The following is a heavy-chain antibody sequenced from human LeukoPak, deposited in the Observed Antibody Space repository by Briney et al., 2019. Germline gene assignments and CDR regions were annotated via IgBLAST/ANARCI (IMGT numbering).Heavy chain of an antibody. CDR3: ARDPDYGDYGYHLRQYYYYYMDV. Sequence: GGSLRLSCAASGFTFDDYGMSWVRQAPGKGLEWVSGINWNGGSTGYADSVKGRFTISRDNAKNSLYLQMNSLRAEDTALYYCARDPDYGDYGYHLRQYYYYYMDVWGKGTTVTVSS. D-gene: IGHD4-17*01. CDR1: GFTFDDYG. J-gene: IGHJ6*03. V-gene: IGHV3-20*04. CDR2: INWNGGST.